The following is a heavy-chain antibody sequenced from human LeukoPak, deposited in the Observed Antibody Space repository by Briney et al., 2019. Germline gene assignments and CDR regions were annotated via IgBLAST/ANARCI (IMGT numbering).Heavy chain of an antibody. CDR2: ISAYNGNT. CDR1: GYTFTSYG. CDR3: ARVKGVYYDILTGYYRDAFDI. Sequence: GSVKVSCKASGYTFTSYGISCARQAPGQGLEWMGCISAYNGNTNYAQKLQGRVTMSTDTSTSTAYMELRSLISDHTAVYYCARVKGVYYDILTGYYRDAFDIWGQGTMVTVSS. V-gene: IGHV1-18*01. D-gene: IGHD3-9*01. J-gene: IGHJ3*02.